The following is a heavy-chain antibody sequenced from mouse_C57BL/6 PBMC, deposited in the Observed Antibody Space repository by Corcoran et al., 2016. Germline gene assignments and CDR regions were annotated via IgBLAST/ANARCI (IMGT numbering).Heavy chain of an antibody. CDR3: ARNYYSNYGWFAY. J-gene: IGHJ3*01. CDR2: IYWDDDK. Sequence: QVTLKESGPGILQSSQTLSLTCSFSGFSLSTSGMGVSWIRQPSGKGLEWLAHIYWDDDKRYNSSLKSRLTISKDTSRNQVFLKITSVDTADTATYYCARNYYSNYGWFAYWGQGTLVTVSA. D-gene: IGHD2-5*01. V-gene: IGHV8-12*01. CDR1: GFSLSTSGMG.